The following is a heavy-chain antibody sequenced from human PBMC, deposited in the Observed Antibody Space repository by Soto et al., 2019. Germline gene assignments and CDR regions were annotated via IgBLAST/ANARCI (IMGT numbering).Heavy chain of an antibody. Sequence: QVQLQESGPGLVKPSGTLSLTCAVSGGSISSSNWWSWVRQPPGKGLEWIGEIYHSGSTNYNPSPKTRAPISVDKSKNQFPLRLSSVTAADTAVYYCARVKRGFGEFDWGQGTLVTVSS. CDR3: ARVKRGFGEFD. J-gene: IGHJ4*02. D-gene: IGHD3-10*01. V-gene: IGHV4-4*02. CDR1: GGSISSSNW. CDR2: IYHSGST.